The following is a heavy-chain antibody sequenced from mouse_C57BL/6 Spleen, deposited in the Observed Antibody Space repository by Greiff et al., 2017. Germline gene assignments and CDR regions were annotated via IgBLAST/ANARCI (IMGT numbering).Heavy chain of an antibody. CDR2: IDPENGDT. CDR3: TGGNYYFDY. D-gene: IGHD2-1*01. V-gene: IGHV14-4*01. CDR1: GFNIKDDY. J-gene: IGHJ2*01. Sequence: EVQLQESGAELVRPGASVKLSCTASGFNIKDDYMHWVKQRPEQGLEWIGWIDPENGDTEYASKFQGKATITADTSSNTAYLQLSSLTSEGTAVYYCTGGNYYFDYWGQGTTLTVSS.